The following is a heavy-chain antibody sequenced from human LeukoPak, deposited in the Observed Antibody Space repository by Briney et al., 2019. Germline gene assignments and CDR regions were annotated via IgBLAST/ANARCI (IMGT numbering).Heavy chain of an antibody. D-gene: IGHD1-7*01. J-gene: IGHJ4*02. Sequence: KTSETLSLTCTVSGAPIGSYSWSWLRQPPGKGLEWIGYVFYSGRTNYNPSLKSRVTTSVDRSKNQFSLKLSAVTAADTAVYYCGSPQRRRDNWSYYWGQGTLVTVSS. CDR2: VFYSGRT. V-gene: IGHV4-59*01. CDR3: GSPQRRRDNWSYY. CDR1: GAPIGSYS.